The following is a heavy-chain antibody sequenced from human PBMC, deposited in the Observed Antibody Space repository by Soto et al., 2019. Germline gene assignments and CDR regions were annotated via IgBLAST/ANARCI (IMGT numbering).Heavy chain of an antibody. CDR2: IKKRGDGGTT. Sequence: PGGSLRLSCVGSGFSFSDAWLSWVRLTPGKGPEWVGRIKKRGDGGTTDYAAPVKDRFTISRDDSKNTLFLHMNSLKTDDSGLYYGATDPGVLFDSWGQGTLVTVSS. V-gene: IGHV3-15*05. CDR1: GFSFSDAW. J-gene: IGHJ4*02. D-gene: IGHD3-10*01. CDR3: ATDPGVLFDS.